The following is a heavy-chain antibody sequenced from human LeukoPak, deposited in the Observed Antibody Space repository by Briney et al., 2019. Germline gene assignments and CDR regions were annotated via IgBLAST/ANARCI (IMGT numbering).Heavy chain of an antibody. D-gene: IGHD3-3*01. Sequence: GGSLRLSCAASGFTFSRYWMSWVRQAPGKGLGEVANIKQDGSEKYYVDSVKGRFTTSTDTAKNSLYLQMNSLRAEDTAVYYCARVGLRFLEWTHWGQGTLVTVSS. V-gene: IGHV3-7*01. CDR2: IKQDGSEK. CDR1: GFTFSRYW. J-gene: IGHJ4*02. CDR3: ARVGLRFLEWTH.